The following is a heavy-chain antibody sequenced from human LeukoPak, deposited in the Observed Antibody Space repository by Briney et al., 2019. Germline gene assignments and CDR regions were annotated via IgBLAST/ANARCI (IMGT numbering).Heavy chain of an antibody. CDR2: ISYDGSNK. CDR3: AKDLDTAMVLDYFDY. Sequence: GGSLRLSCAASGFTFSSYGMHWVRQAPGKGLEWVAAISYDGSNKYYADSVKGRFTISRDNSKNTLYLQMNSLRAEDTAVYYCAKDLDTAMVLDYFDYWGQGTLVTVSS. V-gene: IGHV3-30*18. CDR1: GFTFSSYG. D-gene: IGHD5-18*01. J-gene: IGHJ4*02.